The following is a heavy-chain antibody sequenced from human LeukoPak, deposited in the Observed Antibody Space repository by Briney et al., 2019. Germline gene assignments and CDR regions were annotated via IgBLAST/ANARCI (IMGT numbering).Heavy chain of an antibody. V-gene: IGHV4-39*01. CDR3: ARHGTVTHRFDY. CDR2: IYYSGST. J-gene: IGHJ4*02. CDR1: GGSMSSSSYY. Sequence: SETLSLTCGVSGGSMSSSSYYWGWIRQPPGKGLECIGSIYYSGSTYYNPSLKSRVTISVDSSKNQCSLRLSSVTAADTAVYYCARHGTVTHRFDYWGQGTLVTVSS. D-gene: IGHD4-17*01.